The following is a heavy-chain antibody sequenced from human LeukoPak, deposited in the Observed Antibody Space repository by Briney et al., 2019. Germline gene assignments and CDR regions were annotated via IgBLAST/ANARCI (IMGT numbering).Heavy chain of an antibody. CDR3: GEGALEGYYSYFYMEV. CDR1: GGPIISHY. V-gene: IGHV4-59*11. CDR2: ISNSGST. Sequence: SETLSLTCSVSGGPIISHYWSWVRQSPGKGLEWIGYISNSGSTDYSPSLRSRVTISIDTYKGQFYLEVNSVTAADSAIFFCGEGALEGYYSYFYMEVWGRGTTVTVSS. J-gene: IGHJ6*03. D-gene: IGHD4/OR15-4a*01.